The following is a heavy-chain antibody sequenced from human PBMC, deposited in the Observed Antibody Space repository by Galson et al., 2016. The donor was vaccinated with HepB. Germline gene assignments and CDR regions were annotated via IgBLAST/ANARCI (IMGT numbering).Heavy chain of an antibody. CDR3: ARRKEGNWFDP. CDR1: GDTFRKYG. V-gene: IGHV1-69*13. CDR2: IIPMFVTT. J-gene: IGHJ5*02. Sequence: SVKVSCKASGDTFRKYGFSWLRQAPGQGLEWMGGIIPMFVTTTYAEKFQDRVTTTADESTTTIYMELSRLKFNDTAQYYCARRKEGNWFDPWGQGTLVIVSS. D-gene: IGHD3-10*01.